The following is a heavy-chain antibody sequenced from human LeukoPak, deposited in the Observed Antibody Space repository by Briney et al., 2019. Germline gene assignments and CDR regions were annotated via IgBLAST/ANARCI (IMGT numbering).Heavy chain of an antibody. Sequence: GASVKVSCKASGYTFTSYYMHWVRQAPGQGLEWMGIINPSGGSTSYAQKFQGRVTMTRDMSTSTVYMELSSLRSEDTAVYYCARWGYDSSGHPHVFDYWGQGTLVTVSS. CDR1: GYTFTSYY. J-gene: IGHJ4*02. CDR2: INPSGGST. V-gene: IGHV1-46*01. D-gene: IGHD3-22*01. CDR3: ARWGYDSSGHPHVFDY.